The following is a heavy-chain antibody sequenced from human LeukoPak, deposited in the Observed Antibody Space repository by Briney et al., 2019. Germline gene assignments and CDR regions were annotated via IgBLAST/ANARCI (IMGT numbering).Heavy chain of an antibody. CDR2: IYYSGST. V-gene: IGHV4-38-2*02. CDR3: ARDVVVPAAMFVWFDP. Sequence: PSETLSLTCTVSGYSISSGYYWGWIRQPPGKGLEWIGSIYYSGSTYYNPSLKSRVIISVDTSKNQFSLKLSSVTAADTAVYYCARDVVVPAAMFVWFDPWGQGTLVTVSS. J-gene: IGHJ5*02. D-gene: IGHD2-2*01. CDR1: GYSISSGYY.